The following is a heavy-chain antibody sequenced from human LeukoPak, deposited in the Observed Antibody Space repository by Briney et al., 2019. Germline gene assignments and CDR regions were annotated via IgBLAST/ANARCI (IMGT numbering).Heavy chain of an antibody. CDR1: GFTFSSYG. CDR3: AKVHDYGDYAYYFDY. Sequence: PGGSLRLSCAASGFTFSSYGMHWVRQAPGKGLEWVAVISYDGSNKYCADSVKGRFTISRDNSKNTLYLQMNSLRAEDTAVYYCAKVHDYGDYAYYFDYWGQGTLVTVSS. CDR2: ISYDGSNK. D-gene: IGHD4-17*01. V-gene: IGHV3-30*18. J-gene: IGHJ4*02.